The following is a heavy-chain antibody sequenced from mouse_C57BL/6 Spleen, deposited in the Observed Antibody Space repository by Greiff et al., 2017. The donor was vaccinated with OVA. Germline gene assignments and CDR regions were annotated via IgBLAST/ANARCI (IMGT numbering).Heavy chain of an antibody. V-gene: IGHV1-26*01. D-gene: IGHD1-1*01. CDR3: AREVYYYGSSYGGFAY. Sequence: EVQLQQSGPELVKPGASVKISCKASGYTFTDYYMNWVKQSHGKSLEWIGDINPNNGGTSYNQKFKGKATLTVDKSSSTAYMELRSLTSEDSAVYYCAREVYYYGSSYGGFAYWGQGTLVTVSA. CDR1: GYTFTDYY. J-gene: IGHJ3*01. CDR2: INPNNGGT.